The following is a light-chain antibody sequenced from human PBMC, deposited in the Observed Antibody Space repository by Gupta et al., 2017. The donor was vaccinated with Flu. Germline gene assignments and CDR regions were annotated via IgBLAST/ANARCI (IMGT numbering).Light chain of an antibody. CDR1: QSVLYSFNNKNY. CDR3: QQYDHDPPIT. CDR2: WAS. Sequence: DIVMTQSPDSLAVSLGERATINCRSSQSVLYSFNNKNYLAWYQQKPGQPPKLLIYWASTRESGVPDRFSGSGSGTDFTLTSSSLQAEDVAVYYCQQYDHDPPITFGGGTMVDIK. J-gene: IGKJ4*01. V-gene: IGKV4-1*01.